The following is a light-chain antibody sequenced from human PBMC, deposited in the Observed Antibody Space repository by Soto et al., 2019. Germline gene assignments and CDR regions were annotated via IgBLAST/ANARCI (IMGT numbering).Light chain of an antibody. CDR3: QHFYPTPPVT. J-gene: IGKJ5*01. CDR2: AAS. Sequence: DIQLPQSQSSLSASVGDRVSITCRASQSISNSLNWYQQRPGRAPKLLIYAASTLQSGVPSRFSGSGSGTDFTLTISNLQPEDFATYYCQHFYPTPPVTFGQGKRLEIK. V-gene: IGKV1-39*01. CDR1: QSISNS.